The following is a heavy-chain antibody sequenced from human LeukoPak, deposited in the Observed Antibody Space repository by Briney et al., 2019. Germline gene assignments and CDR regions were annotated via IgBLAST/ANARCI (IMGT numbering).Heavy chain of an antibody. J-gene: IGHJ4*02. CDR1: GFTFSSYA. CDR2: ISYDGSNK. CDR3: ARGYNYANYFDY. Sequence: GRSLRLSCAASGFTFSSYAMHWVRQAPGKGLEWVAVISYDGSNKYYADSVKGRFTISRDNSKNTLYLQMNSLRAEDTAVYYCARGYNYANYFDYWGQGTLVTVSS. V-gene: IGHV3-30-3*01. D-gene: IGHD5-18*01.